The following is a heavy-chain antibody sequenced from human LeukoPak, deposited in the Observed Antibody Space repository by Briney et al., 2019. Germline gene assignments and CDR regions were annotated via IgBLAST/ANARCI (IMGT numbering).Heavy chain of an antibody. CDR1: GFTFSNAW. Sequence: PGGSLRLSCAASGFTFSNAWMSWVRQAPGKGLEWVGRIKSKTDGGTTDYAAPVKGRFTISRDDSKNTLYLQMNSLKTEDTAVYYCTTDGPVTTPFDLGWFDPWGQGTLVTVSS. CDR3: TTDGPVTTPFDLGWFDP. J-gene: IGHJ5*02. CDR2: IKSKTDGGTT. V-gene: IGHV3-15*01. D-gene: IGHD4-17*01.